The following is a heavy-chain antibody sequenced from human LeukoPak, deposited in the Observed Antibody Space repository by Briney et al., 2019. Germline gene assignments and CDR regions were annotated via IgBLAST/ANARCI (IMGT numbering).Heavy chain of an antibody. Sequence: PGGSLRLSCAASGFTFSSYSMNWVRQAPGKGLEWVSSISSSSSYIYYADSVKGRFTISRDNAKNSLYLQMNSLRAEDTAVYYCARDSTTGTTSWFDPWGQGTLVTVSS. J-gene: IGHJ5*02. V-gene: IGHV3-21*01. CDR3: ARDSTTGTTSWFDP. CDR1: GFTFSSYS. CDR2: ISSSSSYI. D-gene: IGHD1-1*01.